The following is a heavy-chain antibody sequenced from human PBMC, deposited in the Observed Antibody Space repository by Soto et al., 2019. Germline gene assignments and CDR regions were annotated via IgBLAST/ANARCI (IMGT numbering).Heavy chain of an antibody. CDR3: ATVAISRIISFEGVYNYWFAR. Sequence: QVQLVQSGAEVKKPGSSVKVSCKASGGTFSSYAISWVRQAPGQGLEWMGGIIPIFGTANYAQKFQGRVTITAHDSTSTAYIEVSSLRSEDTAVYYCATVAISRIISFEGVYNYWFARWGHVTLVNFS. J-gene: IGHJ5*02. CDR1: GGTFSSYA. V-gene: IGHV1-69*12. D-gene: IGHD3-16*01. CDR2: IIPIFGTA.